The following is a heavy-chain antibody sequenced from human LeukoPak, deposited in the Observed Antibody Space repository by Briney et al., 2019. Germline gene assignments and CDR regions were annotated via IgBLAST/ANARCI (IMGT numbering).Heavy chain of an antibody. CDR3: ARDIVEYYYGSGSYHGMDV. CDR2: IIPIFGTA. CDR1: GGTLSSYA. Sequence: SVKVSCKASGGTLSSYAISWVRQAPGQGLEWMGGIIPIFGTANYAQKFQGRVTITADKSTSTAYMELSSLRSEDTAVYYCARDIVEYYYGSGSYHGMDVWGKGTTVTVSS. D-gene: IGHD3-10*01. J-gene: IGHJ6*04. V-gene: IGHV1-69*06.